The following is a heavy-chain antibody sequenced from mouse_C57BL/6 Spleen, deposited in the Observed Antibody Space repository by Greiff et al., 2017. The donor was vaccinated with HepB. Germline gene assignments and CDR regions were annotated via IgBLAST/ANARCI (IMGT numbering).Heavy chain of an antibody. D-gene: IGHD1-1*01. CDR3: ARSTTVVATNYAMDY. CDR2: IDPSDSYT. J-gene: IGHJ4*01. CDR1: GYTFTSYW. V-gene: IGHV1-50*01. Sequence: VQLQQSGAELVKPGASVKLSCKASGYTFTSYWMQWVKQRPGQGLEWIGEIDPSDSYTNYNQKFKGKATLTVDTSSSTAYMQLSSLTSEDSAVYYCARSTTVVATNYAMDYWGQGTSVTVSS.